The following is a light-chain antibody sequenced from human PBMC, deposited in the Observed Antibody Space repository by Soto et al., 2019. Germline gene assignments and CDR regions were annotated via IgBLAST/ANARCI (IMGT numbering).Light chain of an antibody. Sequence: DIQLTQSPSFLSASVGDPVTVTCRASQTINDYLAWFQKKEGKAPELLIYPASTLQGGVPSRFSGHGPGIELTLTISRLQPEDFATYYCQKLRAYPHTCGQGTKVDIK. J-gene: IGKJ2*01. CDR3: QKLRAYPHT. V-gene: IGKV1-9*01. CDR2: PAS. CDR1: QTINDY.